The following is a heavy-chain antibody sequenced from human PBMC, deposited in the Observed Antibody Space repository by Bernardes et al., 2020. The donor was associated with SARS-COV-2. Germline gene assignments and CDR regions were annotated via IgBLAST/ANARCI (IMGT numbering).Heavy chain of an antibody. D-gene: IGHD3-22*01. CDR2: MNHSGST. J-gene: IGHJ3*02. CDR3: ARGARITMIVVVMPQAAFDI. CDR1: GGSFSGYY. V-gene: IGHV4-34*01. Sequence: SATLSLTCAVYGGSFSGYYWSWIRQPPGKGLEWLGEMNHSGSTNYNPSLKSRVTISVDTSKNQFSLKLSSVTAADSGVYYCARGARITMIVVVMPQAAFDIWGQGTMVTVSS.